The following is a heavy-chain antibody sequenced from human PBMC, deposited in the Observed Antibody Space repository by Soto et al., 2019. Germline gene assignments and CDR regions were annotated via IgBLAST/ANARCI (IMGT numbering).Heavy chain of an antibody. Sequence: QVQLVESGGGVVQPGRSLRLSCAASGFTFSSYAMHWVRQAPGKGLEWVAVISYDGSNKYYADSVKGRFTISRDNSKNTLYLQMNGPRAEDSAVYYCARARDVLAAKHTFDYWCQGTLATVSP. CDR2: ISYDGSNK. J-gene: IGHJ4*02. V-gene: IGHV3-30-3*01. D-gene: IGHD2-15*01. CDR1: GFTFSSYA. CDR3: ARARDVLAAKHTFDY.